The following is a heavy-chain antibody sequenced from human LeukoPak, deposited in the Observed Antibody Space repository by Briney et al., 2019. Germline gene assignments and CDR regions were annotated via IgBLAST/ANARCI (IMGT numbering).Heavy chain of an antibody. CDR1: GGSISSGGYY. CDR3: ARGNSSSNHWFDP. Sequence: SETLSLTCTVSGGSISSGGYYWSWIRQHPGKGLEWIGYIYYSGSTYYNPSLKSRVTISVDTSKNQFSLKLSSVTAADTAVYYCARGNSSSNHWFDPWGQGTLVTVSS. D-gene: IGHD6-6*01. CDR2: IYYSGST. V-gene: IGHV4-31*03. J-gene: IGHJ5*02.